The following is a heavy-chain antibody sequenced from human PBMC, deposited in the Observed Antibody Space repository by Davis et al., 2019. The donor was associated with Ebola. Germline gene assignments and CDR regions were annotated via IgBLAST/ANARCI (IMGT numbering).Heavy chain of an antibody. CDR2: IWYDGGNE. Sequence: PAGSLRLSCAASGFSFFSYGMHWVRQAPGKGLEWVAMIWYDGGNEYYADSVKGRFTISRDNSKNTLYLQMNSLRAEDTAVYYCAREGIVPAAIYYYMDVWGKGTTVTVSS. CDR3: AREGIVPAAIYYYMDV. J-gene: IGHJ6*03. V-gene: IGHV3-33*01. CDR1: GFSFFSYG. D-gene: IGHD2-2*01.